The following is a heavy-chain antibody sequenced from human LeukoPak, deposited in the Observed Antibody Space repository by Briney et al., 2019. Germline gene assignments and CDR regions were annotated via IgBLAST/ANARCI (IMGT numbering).Heavy chain of an antibody. D-gene: IGHD2-2*02. CDR2: IIPIFSTA. J-gene: IGHJ5*02. Sequence: SVKVSCKASRGTFSSYAISWVRQAPRQGLEWMGGIIPIFSTANYAQKFQGRVTITADESTSTAYMELSSLRSEDTAVYYCARDRPGRYCSSTSCYTASPFDPWGQGTLVIVSS. CDR3: ARDRPGRYCSSTSCYTASPFDP. V-gene: IGHV1-69*13. CDR1: RGTFSSYA.